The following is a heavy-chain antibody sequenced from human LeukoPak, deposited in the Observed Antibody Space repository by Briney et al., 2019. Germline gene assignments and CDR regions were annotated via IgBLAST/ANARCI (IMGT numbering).Heavy chain of an antibody. J-gene: IGHJ6*03. CDR1: GGTFSSYA. Sequence: GASVKVSCKAPGGTFSSYAISWVRQAPGQGLEWMGGIIPIFGTANYAQKFQGRVTITTDESTSTAYMELSSLRSEDTAVYYCASGNIAARPGGYYYYMDVWGKGTTVTVSS. CDR3: ASGNIAARPGGYYYYMDV. D-gene: IGHD6-6*01. CDR2: IIPIFGTA. V-gene: IGHV1-69*05.